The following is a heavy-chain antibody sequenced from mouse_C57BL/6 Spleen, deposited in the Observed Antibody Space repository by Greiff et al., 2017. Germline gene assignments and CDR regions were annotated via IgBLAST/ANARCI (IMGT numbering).Heavy chain of an antibody. V-gene: IGHV14-2*01. Sequence: VQLQQSGAELVKPGASVSLSCSASGFNIKDYYMHWVKQRIELGLVWFGRIDPDDGGTKYAPKFQSKATITADTSTNTAYLQLSSLTTEDTAVYYCARPLDAMDYGGQGTSVTVSS. J-gene: IGHJ4*01. D-gene: IGHD4-1*01. CDR2: IDPDDGGT. CDR3: ARPLDAMDY. CDR1: GFNIKDYY.